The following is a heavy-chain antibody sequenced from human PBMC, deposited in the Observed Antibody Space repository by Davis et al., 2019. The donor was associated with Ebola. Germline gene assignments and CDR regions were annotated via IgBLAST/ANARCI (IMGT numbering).Heavy chain of an antibody. Sequence: ESLKIPCAASGFTFSSYSMNWVRQAPGKGLEWIGEINHSGSTNYNPSLKSRVTISVDTSKNQFSLKLSSVTAADTAVYYCARQYSSGWRHYYGMDVWGQGTTVTVSS. D-gene: IGHD6-19*01. CDR1: GFTFSSYS. CDR2: INHSGST. V-gene: IGHV4-34*01. J-gene: IGHJ6*02. CDR3: ARQYSSGWRHYYGMDV.